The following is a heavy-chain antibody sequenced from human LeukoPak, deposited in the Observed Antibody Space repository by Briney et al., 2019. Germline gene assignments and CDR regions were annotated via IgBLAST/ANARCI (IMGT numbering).Heavy chain of an antibody. CDR3: AKVAWGRQYYFDY. Sequence: PGGSLRLSCAASGFTFSIYAMSWVRQAPGKGLEWVSGISGSGGSTYYADSVKGRFTISRDNSKNTLFLQMNSLRAEDTAVYYCAKVAWGRQYYFDYWGQGTLVTVSS. CDR1: GFTFSIYA. J-gene: IGHJ4*02. CDR2: ISGSGGST. D-gene: IGHD7-27*01. V-gene: IGHV3-23*01.